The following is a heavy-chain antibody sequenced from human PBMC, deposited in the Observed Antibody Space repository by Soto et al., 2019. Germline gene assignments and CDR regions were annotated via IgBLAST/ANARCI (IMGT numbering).Heavy chain of an antibody. Sequence: TGGSLRLSCAASGFTFSNYAMSWVRQAPEKGLEWVSIISGSSSITYYADSVKGRFTISRDNSKNTLYLQMNSLRAEDTAVYYCAANWYENWFDPWGQGTLVTVSS. J-gene: IGHJ5*02. D-gene: IGHD1-1*01. CDR2: ISGSSSIT. CDR1: GFTFSNYA. V-gene: IGHV3-23*01. CDR3: AANWYENWFDP.